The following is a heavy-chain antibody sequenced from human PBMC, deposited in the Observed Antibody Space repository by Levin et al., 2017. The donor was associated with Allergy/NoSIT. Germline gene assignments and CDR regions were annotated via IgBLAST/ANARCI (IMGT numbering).Heavy chain of an antibody. D-gene: IGHD2-2*01. Sequence: ASETLSLTCAVYGGSFSGYYWSWIRQPPGKGLEWIGEINHSGSTNYNPSLKSRVTISVDTSKNQFSLKLSSVTAADTAVYYCAITPEIVVVPAHFDYWGQGTLVTVSS. J-gene: IGHJ4*02. CDR2: INHSGST. CDR1: GGSFSGYY. CDR3: AITPEIVVVPAHFDY. V-gene: IGHV4-34*01.